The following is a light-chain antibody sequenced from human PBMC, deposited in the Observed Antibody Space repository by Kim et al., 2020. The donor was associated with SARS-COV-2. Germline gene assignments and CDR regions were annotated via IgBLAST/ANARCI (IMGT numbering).Light chain of an antibody. Sequence: PGERATPSCRASQSVSSSYLAWYQQKPGQAPKLLIYGASSRATGIPDRFSGSGSGTDFTLTISRLEPEDFAVYYCQQYGSSPRGTFGQGTKVEIK. J-gene: IGKJ1*01. CDR3: QQYGSSPRGT. V-gene: IGKV3-20*01. CDR2: GAS. CDR1: QSVSSSY.